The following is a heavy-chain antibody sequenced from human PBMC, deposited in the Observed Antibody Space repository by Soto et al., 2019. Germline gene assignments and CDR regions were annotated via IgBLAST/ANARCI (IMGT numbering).Heavy chain of an antibody. V-gene: IGHV4-4*02. CDR3: ARSLPRTGTDGAFDI. CDR2: IYHSGST. CDR1: GGAISSSNW. D-gene: IGHD1-1*01. Sequence: QVQLQESGPGLVKPSGTLSLTCAVSGGAISSSNWWSWVRQPPGKGLEWIGEIYHSGSTNSNPSLKSGATTSVDKSKNQFSLKLRSVTAAATAVYYCARSLPRTGTDGAFDIWGQGTMVTVSS. J-gene: IGHJ3*02.